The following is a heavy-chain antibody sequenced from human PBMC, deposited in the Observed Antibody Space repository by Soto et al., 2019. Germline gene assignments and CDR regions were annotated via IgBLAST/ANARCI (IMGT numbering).Heavy chain of an antibody. CDR3: VKDPYNWNEVLKETVIDP. V-gene: IGHV3-23*01. J-gene: IGHJ5*02. CDR1: GFTFSSYA. CDR2: ISGSGGST. D-gene: IGHD1-1*01. Sequence: PGGSLRLSCAASGFTFSSYAMSWVRQAPGKGLEWVSAISGSGGSTYYADSVKGRFTISRDNSKNTLYLQMNSLRAEDTAVYYCVKDPYNWNEVLKETVIDPWGQGTLVTVSS.